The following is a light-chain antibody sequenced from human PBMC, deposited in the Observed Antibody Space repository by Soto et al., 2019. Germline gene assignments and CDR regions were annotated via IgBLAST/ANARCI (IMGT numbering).Light chain of an antibody. Sequence: EIILTQSPGTLSLSPGEGATLSCKASQTVISTHLAWYQQKPGQAPRLLIYATSNRGTGIPDRFSGSGSGRDFTLTIDRLEPEDFAGYYCQQYDSSSGTFGQGTRLDLK. CDR1: QTVISTH. CDR3: QQYDSSSGT. V-gene: IGKV3-20*01. CDR2: ATS. J-gene: IGKJ5*01.